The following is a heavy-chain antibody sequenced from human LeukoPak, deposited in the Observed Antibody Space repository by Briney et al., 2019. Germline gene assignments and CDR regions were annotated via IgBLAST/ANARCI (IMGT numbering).Heavy chain of an antibody. J-gene: IGHJ3*02. CDR2: ISGSGGST. CDR3: AKETVVVVAATPDAFDI. Sequence: GGSLRLSCVASGFTFSNFALHWVRQAPGKGLEWVSGISGSGGSTHYADSVKDRFTISRDNSKNTLYLQMNSLRAEDTAVYYCAKETVVVVAATPDAFDIWGQGTMVTVSS. CDR1: GFTFSNFA. D-gene: IGHD2-15*01. V-gene: IGHV3-23*01.